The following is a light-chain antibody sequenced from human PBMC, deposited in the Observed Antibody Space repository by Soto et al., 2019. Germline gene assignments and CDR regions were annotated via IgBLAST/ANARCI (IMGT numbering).Light chain of an antibody. Sequence: DIQMTQSPSTLSASVGDRVTITCRASQSISSWLAWYQQKPGKAPKLLIYKASSLESGVPSRFSGSGSGTEFTLTISRLQPDDFAPYYCQQYNSYWWTFGQGTKVEIK. CDR1: QSISSW. V-gene: IGKV1-5*03. CDR2: KAS. J-gene: IGKJ1*01. CDR3: QQYNSYWWT.